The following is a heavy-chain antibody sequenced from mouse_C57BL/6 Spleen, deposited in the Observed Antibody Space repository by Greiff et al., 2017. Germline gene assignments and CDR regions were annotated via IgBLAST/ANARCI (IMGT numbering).Heavy chain of an antibody. Sequence: QVQLQQSGAELVRPGASVTLSCKASGNTFTDYEMHWVKQTPVHGLKWIGAIDPETGGTAYNQKFKGKAILTADKSSSTAYMELRSLTSEDSAVYYCTTVVADDYWGQGTTLTVSS. V-gene: IGHV1-15*01. CDR2: IDPETGGT. J-gene: IGHJ2*01. CDR1: GNTFTDYE. D-gene: IGHD1-1*01. CDR3: TTVVADDY.